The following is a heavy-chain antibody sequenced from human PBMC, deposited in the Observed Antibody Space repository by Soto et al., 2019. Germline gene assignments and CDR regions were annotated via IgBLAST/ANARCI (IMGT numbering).Heavy chain of an antibody. Sequence: PSETLSLTCIVSGGSISNYYWSWIRQPPGKGLEWIGYIYYSGSTNYNPSLKSRVTISVDTSKNQFSLKLSSVTAADTAVYYCARQVPLMVRGVLFGPPRYYFDYWGQGTLVTVS. CDR1: GGSISNYY. J-gene: IGHJ4*02. D-gene: IGHD3-10*01. CDR3: ARQVPLMVRGVLFGPPRYYFDY. CDR2: IYYSGST. V-gene: IGHV4-59*08.